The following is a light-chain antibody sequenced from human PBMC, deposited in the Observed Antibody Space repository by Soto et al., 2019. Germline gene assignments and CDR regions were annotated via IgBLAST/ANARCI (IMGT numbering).Light chain of an antibody. V-gene: IGKV3-11*01. CDR2: DAS. J-gene: IGKJ2*01. CDR3: QQRSNWPYT. CDR1: QSVTNF. Sequence: PGERATLSCRARQSVTNFLAWYQQKPNQAPRLLIFDASNRATGIPARFSGSGSGTDFTLSISSLEPDDFAVYYCQQRSNWPYTFGQGTRLEIK.